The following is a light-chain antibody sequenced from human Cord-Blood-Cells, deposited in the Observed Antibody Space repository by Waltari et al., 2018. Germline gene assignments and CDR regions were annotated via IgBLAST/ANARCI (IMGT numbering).Light chain of an antibody. CDR1: QGIGSY. CDR3: QQYYSFPFT. V-gene: IGKV1D-8*03. Sequence: VIWMTQPPSLLSASAGDRVTISCRISQGIGSYLAWYQQKPGKAPQLLIYAASTLQSGVPSRCSGSGSATDFTRTISCLQSEDFATYYCQQYYSFPFTFGQGTKLEIK. CDR2: AAS. J-gene: IGKJ2*01.